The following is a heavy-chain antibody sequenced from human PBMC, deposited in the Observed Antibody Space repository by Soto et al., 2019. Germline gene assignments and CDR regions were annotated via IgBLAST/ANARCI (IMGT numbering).Heavy chain of an antibody. D-gene: IGHD1-1*01. V-gene: IGHV1-18*01. Sequence: VHLVQSGAEVKKPGASVKVSCKASGYTFTSYGITWVRQAPGQGLEWMEWISAHNGNTDYAQKLQGRVIVTRDTSTSTAYMELRSLISDDTAVYYCARGRYGDYWGQGALVTVSS. CDR1: GYTFTSYG. CDR3: ARGRYGDY. J-gene: IGHJ4*02. CDR2: ISAHNGNT.